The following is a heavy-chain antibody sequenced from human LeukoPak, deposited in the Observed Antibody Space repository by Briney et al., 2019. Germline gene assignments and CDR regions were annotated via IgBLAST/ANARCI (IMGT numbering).Heavy chain of an antibody. CDR1: GGSISSYY. CDR2: IYYSGST. Sequence: PSETLSLTCTLSGGSISSYYWSWIRQPPGKGLEWIGYIYYSGSTNYNPSLKSRVTISVDTSKNQFSLKLSSVTAADTAVYYCARDELVAAAFAGFDPWGQGTLVTVSS. V-gene: IGHV4-59*01. J-gene: IGHJ5*02. CDR3: ARDELVAAAFAGFDP. D-gene: IGHD6-13*01.